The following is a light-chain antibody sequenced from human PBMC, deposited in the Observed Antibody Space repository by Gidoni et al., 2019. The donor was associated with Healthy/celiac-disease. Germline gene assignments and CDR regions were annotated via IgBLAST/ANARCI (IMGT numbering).Light chain of an antibody. CDR3: QQSYSTPLV. CDR1: QSISSY. J-gene: IGKJ3*01. CDR2: AAS. Sequence: DIQMTQSPSSLSASVGDRVTITCRASQSISSYLNWYQQKPGKAPKLLIYAASSLQSGVPSRFSGSGSGTDFTLTISSLQPEDFATYYCQQSYSTPLVFGPXTKVDIK. V-gene: IGKV1-39*01.